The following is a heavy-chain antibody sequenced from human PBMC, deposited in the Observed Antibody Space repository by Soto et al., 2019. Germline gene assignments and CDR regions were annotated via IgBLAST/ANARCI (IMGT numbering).Heavy chain of an antibody. CDR2: IYYSGST. Sequence: PSETLSLTCTVSGGSIRSYYWSWIPQPPGKGLEWIGYIYYSGSTDYNPSLKSRVTMSVDTSKNQFSLKLRSVTAADTAVYYCARDSYNFDDWGQGILVTVSS. CDR3: ARDSYNFDD. CDR1: GGSIRSYY. V-gene: IGHV4-59*01. D-gene: IGHD5-18*01. J-gene: IGHJ4*02.